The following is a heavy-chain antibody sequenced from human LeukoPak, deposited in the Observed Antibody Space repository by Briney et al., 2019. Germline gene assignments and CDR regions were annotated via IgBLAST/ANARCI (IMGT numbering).Heavy chain of an antibody. J-gene: IGHJ4*02. D-gene: IGHD3-16*02. CDR1: GFTFSSYA. V-gene: IGHV3-23*01. CDR3: AKDTNEYRNFDS. CDR2: ISGSGGST. Sequence: GGSLRLSCAASGFTFSSYAMSWVRQAPGKGLEWVSAISGSGGSTYYADSVTGRFTISRDNSKNTLYLQMNSLRVEDTSIYYCAKDTNEYRNFDSWGQGTLVTVSS.